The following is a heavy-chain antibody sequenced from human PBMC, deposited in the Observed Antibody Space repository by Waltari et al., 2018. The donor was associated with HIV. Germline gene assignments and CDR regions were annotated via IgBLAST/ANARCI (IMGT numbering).Heavy chain of an antibody. J-gene: IGHJ6*02. Sequence: EVQLVESGGGLIQPGGSLSLSCAAAGFTVSRTYMCWVRQAPGKGLEWVSVMYSGGSKYYADSVRGRFTISRDNSRNTLYLQMNSLRAEDTAVYYCARDAVVGAYSGMDVWGQGTTVTVSS. V-gene: IGHV3-53*01. CDR3: ARDAVVGAYSGMDV. CDR1: GFTVSRTY. CDR2: MYSGGSK. D-gene: IGHD2-15*01.